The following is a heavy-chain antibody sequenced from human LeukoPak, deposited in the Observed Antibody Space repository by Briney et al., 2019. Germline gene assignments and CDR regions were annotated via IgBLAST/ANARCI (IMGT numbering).Heavy chain of an antibody. CDR2: ISWNSDSI. J-gene: IGHJ1*01. CDR1: GFTFDDYA. V-gene: IGHV3-9*01. D-gene: IGHD1-26*01. Sequence: GRSLRLSCAASGFTFDDYAMHWVRQAPGKGLEWVSGISWNSDSIGYADAVKGRFTISRDNAKNSLYLQMNSLRAEDTALYYCAKDSGSYSGYFQHWGQGTLVTVSS. CDR3: AKDSGSYSGYFQH.